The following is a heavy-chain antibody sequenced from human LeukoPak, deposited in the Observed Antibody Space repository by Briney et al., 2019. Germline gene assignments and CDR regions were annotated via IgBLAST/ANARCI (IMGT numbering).Heavy chain of an antibody. CDR2: IYPGDSDT. CDR1: GYSFTSYW. J-gene: IGHJ4*02. D-gene: IGHD2-2*01. V-gene: IGHV5-51*01. CDR3: ARWIVVPAAHFDY. Sequence: GESLKISCKGSGYSFTSYWIGWVRQMPGKGLEWMGIIYPGDSDTRYSPSFQGQVTISADKSISTAYLQWSSLRASDTAMYYCARWIVVPAAHFDYWGQGTLVTVSS.